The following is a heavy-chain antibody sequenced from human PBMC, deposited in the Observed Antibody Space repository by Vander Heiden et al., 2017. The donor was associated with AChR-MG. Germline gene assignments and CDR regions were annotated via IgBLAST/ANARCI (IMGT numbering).Heavy chain of an antibody. J-gene: IGHJ5*02. CDR3: ARLPSVITCGGVILKNWFDP. Sequence: QVQLQESGPGLVKPSGTLSLTCAVSGGSISSSNWWGWVRQPPGKGLEWIGEIYHSGSTNDNPSLKSRVTISVDKSKNQFSLKLSSVTAADTAVYYCARLPSVITCGGVILKNWFDPWGQGTLVTVSA. D-gene: IGHD3-16*02. CDR2: IYHSGST. V-gene: IGHV4-4*02. CDR1: GGSISSSNW.